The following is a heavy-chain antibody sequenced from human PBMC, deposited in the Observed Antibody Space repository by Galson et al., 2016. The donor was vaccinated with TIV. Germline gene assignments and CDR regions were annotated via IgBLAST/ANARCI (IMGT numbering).Heavy chain of an antibody. V-gene: IGHV3-23*01. D-gene: IGHD2-2*01. CDR1: GFTFANYA. Sequence: SLRLSCAASGFTFANYAMSWVRQAPGKGLEWVSTISSSGGHTYYADSVEGRFTISRDNSKNALYVQINNLRAEDTAVYYCASRDIAVIPAAIVFDYWGQGTLVTVSS. CDR3: ASRDIAVIPAAIVFDY. J-gene: IGHJ4*02. CDR2: ISSSGGHT.